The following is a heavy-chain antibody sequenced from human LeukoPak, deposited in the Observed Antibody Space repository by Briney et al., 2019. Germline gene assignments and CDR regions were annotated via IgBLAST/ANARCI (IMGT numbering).Heavy chain of an antibody. CDR1: GGSISSYY. V-gene: IGHV4-59*01. CDR3: ARGPSIPIFGVVMGGYFDY. Sequence: SETLSLTCTVSGGSISSYYWSWIRQPPGKGLEWIGYIYYSGSTNYNPSLKSRVTISVDTSKNQFSLKLSSVTAADTAVYYCARGPSIPIFGVVMGGYFDYWGQGTLVTVSS. J-gene: IGHJ4*02. CDR2: IYYSGST. D-gene: IGHD3-3*01.